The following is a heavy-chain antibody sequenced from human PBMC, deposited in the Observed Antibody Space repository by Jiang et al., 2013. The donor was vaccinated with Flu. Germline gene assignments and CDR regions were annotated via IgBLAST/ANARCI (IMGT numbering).Heavy chain of an antibody. CDR3: ARDWPRGQQAEAIREAGGLSEFDY. J-gene: IGHJ4*02. CDR1: GFTFSYFG. V-gene: IGHV3-33*01. D-gene: IGHD3/OR15-3a*01. Sequence: VQLVESGGGVVQPGGSLRLSCAASGFTFSYFGMEWVRQAPGKGLEWVALVWSDGSKEEYADSVKGRFTISRDNSKDTLYLQMNSLRAEDTAVYYCARDWPRGQQAEAIREAGGLSEFDYWGQGILVTVSS. CDR2: VWSDGSKE.